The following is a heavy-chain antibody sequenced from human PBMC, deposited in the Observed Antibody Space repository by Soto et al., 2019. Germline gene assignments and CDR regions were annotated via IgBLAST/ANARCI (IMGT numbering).Heavy chain of an antibody. Sequence: ASAKVTCKVSGYTLTELSMHWVRQAPGKGLEWMGGFDPEDGETIYAQKFQGRVTMAEDTSTDTAYMELSSLRSEDTAVYYCATESGGVEWLRFDYWGQGTLVTVSS. V-gene: IGHV1-24*01. J-gene: IGHJ4*02. D-gene: IGHD5-12*01. CDR3: ATESGGVEWLRFDY. CDR2: FDPEDGET. CDR1: GYTLTELS.